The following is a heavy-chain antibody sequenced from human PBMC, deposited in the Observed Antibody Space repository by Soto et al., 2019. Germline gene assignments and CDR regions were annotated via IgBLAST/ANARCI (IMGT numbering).Heavy chain of an antibody. CDR2: INAGNGNT. V-gene: IGHV1-3*01. CDR1: GYTFTSYA. D-gene: IGHD3-9*01. CDR3: ARSLYDILTGSVLNWFDP. Sequence: VSVKVSCKASGYTFTSYAMHWVRQAPGQRLEWMGWINAGNGNTKYSQKFQGRVTITRDTSASTAYMELSSLRSEDTAVYYCARSLYDILTGSVLNWFDPWGQGTLVTVSS. J-gene: IGHJ5*02.